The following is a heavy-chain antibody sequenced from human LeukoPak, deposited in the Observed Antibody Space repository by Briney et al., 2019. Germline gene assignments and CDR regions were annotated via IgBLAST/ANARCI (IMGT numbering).Heavy chain of an antibody. CDR3: ARAKKWEEQLERTPYYYMDV. D-gene: IGHD1-1*01. CDR2: IHYSGST. Sequence: SETLSLTCAVSGGSISSYYWSWIRQPPGRGLEWIGSIHYSGSTSYNSSLKSRVTISVDTSKNQFSLKLSSVTPADTAVYYCARAKKWEEQLERTPYYYMDVWGKGTTVTVSS. CDR1: GGSISSYY. V-gene: IGHV4-59*01. J-gene: IGHJ6*03.